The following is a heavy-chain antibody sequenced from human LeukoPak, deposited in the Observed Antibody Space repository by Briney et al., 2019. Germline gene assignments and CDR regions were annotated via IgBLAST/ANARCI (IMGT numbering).Heavy chain of an antibody. Sequence: PGESLKISCKGSGYSFTSYWIGWVRQMPGKGLEWMGIIYPGDSDTRYSPSFQGQVTISADKSISTAYLQWSSLNASDTAMYYCARGSRVFAHYDSSHYYSAFDIWGQGTMVTVSS. J-gene: IGHJ3*02. CDR3: ARGSRVFAHYDSSHYYSAFDI. CDR1: GYSFTSYW. V-gene: IGHV5-51*01. D-gene: IGHD3-22*01. CDR2: IYPGDSDT.